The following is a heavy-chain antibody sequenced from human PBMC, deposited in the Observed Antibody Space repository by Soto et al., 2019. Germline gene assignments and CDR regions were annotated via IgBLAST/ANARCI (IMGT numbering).Heavy chain of an antibody. CDR3: ARGLWKPDY. V-gene: IGHV1-2*04. Sequence: ASVKVSCKASGYTFTGYYTHWVRQAPGQGLEWVGWINPNSGDSKFAQKFQGWVTLTRDTAISTAYMELSRLKFDDTAVYFCARGLWKPDYWGPGTLVTVS. D-gene: IGHD3-16*01. J-gene: IGHJ4*02. CDR2: INPNSGDS. CDR1: GYTFTGYY.